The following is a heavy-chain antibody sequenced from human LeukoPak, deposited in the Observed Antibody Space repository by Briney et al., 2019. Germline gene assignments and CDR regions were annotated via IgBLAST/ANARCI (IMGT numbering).Heavy chain of an antibody. CDR3: ATQWELHPAF. CDR1: GFTFSSYS. J-gene: IGHJ4*02. Sequence: PGGSLRLSCAASGFTFSSYSMNWVRQAPGKGLEWVSYITRSGSARYYADPVKGRFTISRDNAKNSLYLQMNSLRAEDTAVYYCATQWELHPAFWGQGTLVTVSS. CDR2: ITRSGSAR. V-gene: IGHV3-48*01. D-gene: IGHD1-26*01.